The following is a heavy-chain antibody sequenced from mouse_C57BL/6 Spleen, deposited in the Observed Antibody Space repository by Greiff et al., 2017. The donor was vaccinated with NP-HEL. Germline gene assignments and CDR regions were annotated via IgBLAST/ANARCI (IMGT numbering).Heavy chain of an antibody. CDR3: TAPSYGNYFDY. Sequence: EVKLMESGGGLVQPGGSMKLSCVASGFTFSNYWMNWVRQSPEKGLEWVAQIRLKSDNYATHYAESVKGRFTISRDDSKSSVYLQMNNLRAEDTGIYYCTAPSYGNYFDYWGQGTTLTVSS. CDR1: GFTFSNYW. J-gene: IGHJ2*01. CDR2: IRLKSDNYAT. D-gene: IGHD2-10*01. V-gene: IGHV6-3*01.